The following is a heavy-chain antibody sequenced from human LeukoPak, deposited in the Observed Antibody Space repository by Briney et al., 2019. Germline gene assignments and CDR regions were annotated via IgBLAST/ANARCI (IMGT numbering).Heavy chain of an antibody. CDR3: ARAGSRGSVDY. Sequence: GGSLRLSCSASGFTFSSNWMSWVRQAPGEGLEWVANINEDGSEKYYVDSVEGRFTISRDNARNSLYLQMNSLRADDTAIFYCARAGSRGSVDYWGQGTLVTVSA. V-gene: IGHV3-7*01. CDR1: GFTFSSNW. J-gene: IGHJ4*02. CDR2: INEDGSEK. D-gene: IGHD1-26*01.